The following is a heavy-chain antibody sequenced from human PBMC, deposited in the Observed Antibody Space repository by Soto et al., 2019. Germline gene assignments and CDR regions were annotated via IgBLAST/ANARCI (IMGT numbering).Heavy chain of an antibody. Sequence: QVQLVQSGAEVKKPGASVKVSCKASGYTFTSYYMHWVRQAPGQGLEWMGIINPSGCSTSYEQKFQSRVTMTSDTSTSKVYMDLSSLRSEDTAVYYCALTAGPQYWGQGTLVTVCS. CDR2: INPSGCST. J-gene: IGHJ4*02. CDR3: ALTAGPQY. V-gene: IGHV1-46*01. CDR1: GYTFTSYY.